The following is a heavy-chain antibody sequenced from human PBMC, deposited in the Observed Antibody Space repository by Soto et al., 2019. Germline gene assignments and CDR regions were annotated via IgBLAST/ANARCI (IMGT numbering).Heavy chain of an antibody. V-gene: IGHV5-10-1*01. CDR3: ARLPPRYYGDWGEYYYGMDV. D-gene: IGHD4-17*01. CDR1: GYIFTSYW. Sequence: RGESLKLSCKGSGYIFTSYWISWVRQIPGSGLERMGSIDPSDSYTNYSPSFQGHVTISADKSISTAYLQWSSLKASDTAMYYCARLPPRYYGDWGEYYYGMDVWGQGTTVTVSS. J-gene: IGHJ6*02. CDR2: IDPSDSYT.